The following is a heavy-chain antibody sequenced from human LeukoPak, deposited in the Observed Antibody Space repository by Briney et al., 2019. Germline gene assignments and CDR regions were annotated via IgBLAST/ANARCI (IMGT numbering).Heavy chain of an antibody. CDR3: ATCDNWVAEDV. D-gene: IGHD1-1*01. CDR1: EFTFSEYW. Sequence: GGSLRLSCAASEFTFSEYWMSWGRQAPGKGPEWVDNIQQDGREAHYVDSVKGRFTVSRDNTKNSLFLQMNSLRVEDTAVYYCATCDNWVAEDVWGQGTSVSVSS. J-gene: IGHJ6*02. V-gene: IGHV3-7*01. CDR2: IQQDGREA.